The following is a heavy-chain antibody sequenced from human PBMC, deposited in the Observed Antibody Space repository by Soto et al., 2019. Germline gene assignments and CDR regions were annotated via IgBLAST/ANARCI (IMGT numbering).Heavy chain of an antibody. CDR1: GFTFSSYW. D-gene: IGHD6-13*01. CDR2: IKQDGSEK. Sequence: GESLKISCAASGFTFSSYWMSWVRQAPGKGLEWVANIKQDGSEKYYVDSVKGRFTISRDNAKNSLYLQMNSLRAEDTAVYYCARDPGAAAGTFDYWGQGTLVTVSS. J-gene: IGHJ4*02. V-gene: IGHV3-7*01. CDR3: ARDPGAAAGTFDY.